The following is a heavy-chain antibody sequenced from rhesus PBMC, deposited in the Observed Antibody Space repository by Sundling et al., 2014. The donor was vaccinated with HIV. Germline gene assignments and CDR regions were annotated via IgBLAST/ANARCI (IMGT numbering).Heavy chain of an antibody. J-gene: IGHJ6*01. CDR3: AKDYVPVGYGSNYGLDS. CDR1: GFTFSSYG. Sequence: EMHLVETGGGLVQPGGSLKLSCAASGFTFSSYGMSWVRQAPGKGLEWVSGINSGGGSTYYADSVKGRFTISRDNSKNTLSLQMNSLRAEDTAVYYCAKDYVPVGYGSNYGLDSWGQGVVVTVSS. D-gene: IGHD4-29*01. V-gene: IGHV3S42*01. CDR2: INSGGGST.